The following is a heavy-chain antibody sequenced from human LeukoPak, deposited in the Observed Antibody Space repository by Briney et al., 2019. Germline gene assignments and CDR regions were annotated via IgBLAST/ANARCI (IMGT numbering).Heavy chain of an antibody. Sequence: ASVTLSRTCSGYAFTINGNSWVWHPPAPGKGREGWISAYNGNTNYAQKPQGRVTTTTDKTTSTAYMELRSLISDDTAVEYCARGVWRGGNARGADYWGQGTLVTVSS. V-gene: IGHV1-18*01. CDR3: ARGVWRGGNARGADY. CDR2: ISAYNGNT. D-gene: IGHD4-23*01. J-gene: IGHJ4*02. CDR1: GYAFTING.